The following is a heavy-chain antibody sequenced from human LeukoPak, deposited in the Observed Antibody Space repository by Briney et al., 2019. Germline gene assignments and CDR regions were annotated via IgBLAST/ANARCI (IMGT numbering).Heavy chain of an antibody. CDR3: ARGRRGYRTEFDS. Sequence: SETLSLTCTVSRDSTASGYYGGWIRQAPGKGLGWIGSIYQSGTTYYNPSLKSRVTISIDTSKNQFSLRLTSVTDADTAVYYCARGRRGYRTEFDSWGQGTLVTVSS. V-gene: IGHV4-38-2*02. CDR1: RDSTASGYY. CDR2: IYQSGTT. D-gene: IGHD3-22*01. J-gene: IGHJ4*02.